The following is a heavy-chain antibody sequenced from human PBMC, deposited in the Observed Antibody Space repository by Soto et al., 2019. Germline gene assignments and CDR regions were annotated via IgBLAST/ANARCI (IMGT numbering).Heavy chain of an antibody. V-gene: IGHV3-23*01. J-gene: IGHJ4*02. Sequence: GGSLRLSCAASGFTFSSYAMSWVRQAPGKGLEWVSAISGSGGSTYYADSVKGRFTISRDNSKNTLYLQMNSLRAEDTAVYYCAKRHGDGYCTNGVCYEDPTAPLTPLDYWGQGTLVTVSS. CDR1: GFTFSSYA. CDR3: AKRHGDGYCTNGVCYEDPTAPLTPLDY. D-gene: IGHD2-8*01. CDR2: ISGSGGST.